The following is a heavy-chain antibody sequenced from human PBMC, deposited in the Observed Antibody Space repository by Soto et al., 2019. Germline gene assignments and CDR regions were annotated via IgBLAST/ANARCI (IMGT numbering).Heavy chain of an antibody. Sequence: QVHLVESGGGVVQPGRSLRLSCAASGFSFSTYGMHWVRQAPGKGLEWVAFISNDGSNKYYADSVKSRFTISRDNSKNTLYLQTNILRGEDTAAYYCGQGFGNYWAVDYWGQGTLVSVSS. J-gene: IGHJ4*02. V-gene: IGHV3-30*18. D-gene: IGHD1-26*01. CDR1: GFSFSTYG. CDR2: ISNDGSNK. CDR3: GQGFGNYWAVDY.